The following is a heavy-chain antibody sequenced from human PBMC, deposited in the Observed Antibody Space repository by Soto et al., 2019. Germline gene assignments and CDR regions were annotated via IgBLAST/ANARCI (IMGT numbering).Heavy chain of an antibody. CDR2: IYYSGST. CDR1: GGSVSSGSYY. J-gene: IGHJ4*02. D-gene: IGHD5-18*01. CDR3: ATSWIQSPTAR. V-gene: IGHV4-61*01. Sequence: QVQLQESGPGLVKPSETLSLTCTVSGGSVSSGSYYWSWIRQPPGKGLEWIGYIYYSGSTNYNPPLKSRVTISVDTSKNQFSLKLSSVTAADTAVYYCATSWIQSPTARWGQGTLVTVSS.